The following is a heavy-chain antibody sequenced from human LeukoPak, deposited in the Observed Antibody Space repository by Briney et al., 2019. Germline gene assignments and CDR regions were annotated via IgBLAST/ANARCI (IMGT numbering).Heavy chain of an antibody. CDR3: AREDGYCSGGNCYSYFDS. J-gene: IGHJ4*02. CDR2: ISWNSGSI. CDR1: GFTFDDYA. Sequence: PGGSLRLSCAASGFTFDDYAMHWVRHAPGKGLEWVSGISWNSGSIGYVDSVKGRFTITRDNTRNSLFLQMYSLRAEDTAVYFCAREDGYCSGGNCYSYFDSWGQGTLVTVSS. V-gene: IGHV3-9*01. D-gene: IGHD2-15*01.